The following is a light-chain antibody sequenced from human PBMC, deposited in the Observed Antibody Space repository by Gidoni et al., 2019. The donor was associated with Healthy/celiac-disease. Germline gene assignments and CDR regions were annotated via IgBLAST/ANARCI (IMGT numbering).Light chain of an antibody. CDR2: DAS. CDR1: QSVSSY. CDR3: QQRSNWPPGLT. V-gene: IGKV3-11*01. Sequence: IVLTQSPATLSLYPGERATLSCRASQSVSSYLAWYQQKPGQAPSLLIYDASNRATRIPARFIGSGSGTDFTLTISSLEPEDFAVYYCQQRSNWPPGLTFGGGTKVEIK. J-gene: IGKJ4*01.